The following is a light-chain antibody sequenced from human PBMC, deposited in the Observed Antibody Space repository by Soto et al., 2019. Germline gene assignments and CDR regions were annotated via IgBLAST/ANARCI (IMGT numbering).Light chain of an antibody. Sequence: EIVLTQSPATLSLSPGERATLSCRASQSVTGYLAWYQQRPGQAPRLLIYDASNGATGIPARLSGSGSGTDFALAISSLEPEDFAVYYCQQRSNWPLTFGGGTKVDIK. CDR3: QQRSNWPLT. CDR2: DAS. CDR1: QSVTGY. V-gene: IGKV3-11*01. J-gene: IGKJ4*01.